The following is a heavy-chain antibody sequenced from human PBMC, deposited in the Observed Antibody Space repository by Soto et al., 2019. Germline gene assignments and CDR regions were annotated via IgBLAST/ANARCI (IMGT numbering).Heavy chain of an antibody. V-gene: IGHV3-30-3*01. Sequence: GGSLRLSCAASGFTFSSYAMHWVRQAPGKGLEWVAVISYDGSNKYYADSVKGRFTISRDNSKNTLYLQMNSLRAEDTAVYYRARPRWRVGAKWEYFDLGGLGILVTVS. CDR2: ISYDGSNK. CDR3: ARPRWRVGAKWEYFDL. J-gene: IGHJ2*01. D-gene: IGHD1-26*01. CDR1: GFTFSSYA.